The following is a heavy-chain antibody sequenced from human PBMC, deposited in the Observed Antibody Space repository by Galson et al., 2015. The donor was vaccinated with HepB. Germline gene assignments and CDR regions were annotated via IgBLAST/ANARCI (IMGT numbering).Heavy chain of an antibody. Sequence: SVKVSCKASGYTFTSYGISWVRQAPGQGLEWMGWISAYNGNTNYAQKLQGRVTMTTDTSTSTAYMELRSLRSDDTAVYYCALNKGAMVRGVITYYFGYWGQGTLVTVSS. J-gene: IGHJ4*02. CDR2: ISAYNGNT. CDR3: ALNKGAMVRGVITYYFGY. V-gene: IGHV1-18*01. D-gene: IGHD3-10*01. CDR1: GYTFTSYG.